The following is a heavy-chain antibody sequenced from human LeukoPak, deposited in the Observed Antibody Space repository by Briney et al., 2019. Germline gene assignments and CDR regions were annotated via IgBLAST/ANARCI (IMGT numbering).Heavy chain of an antibody. CDR3: ARDIEAIAAAGSYGAFDI. J-gene: IGHJ3*02. Sequence: SETLSLTCTVSGGSISSYYWSWIRQPPGKGLEWIGYIYYSGSTNYNPSLKSRVTISVDTSKNQFSLKLSSVTAADTAVYYCARDIEAIAAAGSYGAFDIWGQGTMVTVSS. CDR2: IYYSGST. CDR1: GGSISSYY. V-gene: IGHV4-59*01. D-gene: IGHD6-13*01.